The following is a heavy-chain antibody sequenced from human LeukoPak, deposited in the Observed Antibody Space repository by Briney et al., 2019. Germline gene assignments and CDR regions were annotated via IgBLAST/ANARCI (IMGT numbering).Heavy chain of an antibody. V-gene: IGHV3-30*18. J-gene: IGHJ5*02. D-gene: IGHD1-26*01. CDR3: AKSATTRYNWFDP. CDR2: ISYDGSNK. Sequence: GGSLRLSCAASGFTFSSYDMHWVRQAPGKGLEWVAVISYDGSNKYYADSVKGRFTISRDNSKNTLYLQMNSLRAEDTAVYYCAKSATTRYNWFDPWGQGTLVTVSS. CDR1: GFTFSSYD.